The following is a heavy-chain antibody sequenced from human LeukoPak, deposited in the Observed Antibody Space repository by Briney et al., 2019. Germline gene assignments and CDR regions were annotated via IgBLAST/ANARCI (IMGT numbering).Heavy chain of an antibody. CDR3: ARSRQQLVDWFDP. CDR1: GYTFTSYD. V-gene: IGHV1-8*01. D-gene: IGHD6-6*01. CDR2: MNPNSGNT. Sequence: GASVKVSCKASGYTFTSYDINWVRQATGQGLEWMGRMNPNSGNTGYAQKFQGRVTMTRNTSISTAYMELSSLRSEDTAVYYCARSRQQLVDWFDPWGQGTLVTVSS. J-gene: IGHJ5*02.